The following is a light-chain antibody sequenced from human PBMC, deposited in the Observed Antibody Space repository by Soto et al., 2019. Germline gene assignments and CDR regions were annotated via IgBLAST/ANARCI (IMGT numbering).Light chain of an antibody. CDR2: GAS. Sequence: EIVLTQSPGTLSLSPGERATLSCRASQSVSSSYLAWYQHKPGQAPRLLIYGASSSATGIPDRFSGSGSGTDITLTISRLEPEDFAVYYCQQYGSPWTFGQGTKVEIK. J-gene: IGKJ1*01. V-gene: IGKV3-20*01. CDR1: QSVSSSY. CDR3: QQYGSPWT.